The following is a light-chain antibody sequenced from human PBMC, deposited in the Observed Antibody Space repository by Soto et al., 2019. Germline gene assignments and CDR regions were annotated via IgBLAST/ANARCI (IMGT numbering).Light chain of an antibody. CDR1: SSDVGGYKS. V-gene: IGLV2-11*01. J-gene: IGLJ1*01. CDR2: AVT. CDR3: CSYAGSYTYV. Sequence: QSVRKQPRSVSGSPGQSVTVSCTGSSSDVGGYKSVSWFQHHPGKAPQLMIYAVTKRPSGVPDRFSGSKSGNTASLTISGLQAEDEADYYCCSYAGSYTYVFGTGTKVPVL.